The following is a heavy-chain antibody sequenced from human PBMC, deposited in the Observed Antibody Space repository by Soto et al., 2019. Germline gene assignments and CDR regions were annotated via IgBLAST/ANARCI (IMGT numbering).Heavy chain of an antibody. Sequence: SETLSLTCAVSGGSISSYSWSWIRQPPGKGLEWIGYIYYSGSTNYNPSLRSRASISVDTSKNHLSLKLSSVTAADTAVYYCARYSLGAFDIWGQGTLVTVSS. CDR1: GGSISSYS. V-gene: IGHV4-59*01. CDR3: ARYSLGAFDI. D-gene: IGHD1-26*01. J-gene: IGHJ3*02. CDR2: IYYSGST.